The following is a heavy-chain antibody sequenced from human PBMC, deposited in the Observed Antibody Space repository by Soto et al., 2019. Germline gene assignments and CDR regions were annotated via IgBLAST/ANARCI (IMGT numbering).Heavy chain of an antibody. D-gene: IGHD1-26*01. J-gene: IGHJ4*02. CDR2: ISGSADST. V-gene: IGHV3-23*01. CDR3: ARRGSGSYYDY. Sequence: EVQLLESGGGLVQPGGSLRLSCAASGFTFSSYAMRWLCQAPGKGLEWVSAISGSADSTYYADSVKGRFTISRDNSKNTLYLQMNSLRPEDTAVYYCARRGSGSYYDYWGQGTLVTVSS. CDR1: GFTFSSYA.